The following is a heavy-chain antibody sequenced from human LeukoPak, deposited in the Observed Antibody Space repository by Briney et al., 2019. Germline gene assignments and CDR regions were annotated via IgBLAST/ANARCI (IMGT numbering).Heavy chain of an antibody. V-gene: IGHV1-2*02. CDR1: GYTFTGYY. CDR3: ARETRGSGFDY. D-gene: IGHD3-16*01. J-gene: IGHJ4*02. Sequence: ASVNVSCKASGYTFTGYYMHWVRQAPGQGLEWMGWINPNSGGTNYAQKFLGRVTMARDTSISTVYMQLSRLRSDDTAVYYCARETRGSGFDYWGQGTLITVSS. CDR2: INPNSGGT.